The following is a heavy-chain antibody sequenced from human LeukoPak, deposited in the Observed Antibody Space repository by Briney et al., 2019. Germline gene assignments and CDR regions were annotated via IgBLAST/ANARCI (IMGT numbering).Heavy chain of an antibody. V-gene: IGHV4-59*01. CDR1: GGSISSYY. CDR3: AGSYSSSRRPFDL. J-gene: IGHJ2*01. D-gene: IGHD6-13*01. Sequence: PSETLSLTCTVSGGSISSYYWSWIRQPPGKGLEWIGYIYYSGSTNYNPSLKSRVTISVDTSKNQFSLKLSSVTAADPAVYYCAGSYSSSRRPFDLWGRGTLVTVSS. CDR2: IYYSGST.